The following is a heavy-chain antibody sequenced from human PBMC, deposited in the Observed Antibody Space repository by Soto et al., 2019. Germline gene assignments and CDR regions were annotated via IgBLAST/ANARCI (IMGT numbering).Heavy chain of an antibody. CDR2: IYYSGST. CDR1: GGSISSGGYY. D-gene: IGHD4-17*01. J-gene: IGHJ4*02. CDR3: ARNYGGNSAYLDY. Sequence: QVQLQESGPGLVKPSQTLSLTCTVSGGSISSGGYYWSWIRQHPGKGLEWIGYIYYSGSTYYNPSLKSRVTISVDTSKNPFSLKLSSVTAADTAVDYCARNYGGNSAYLDYWGQGTLVTVSS. V-gene: IGHV4-31*03.